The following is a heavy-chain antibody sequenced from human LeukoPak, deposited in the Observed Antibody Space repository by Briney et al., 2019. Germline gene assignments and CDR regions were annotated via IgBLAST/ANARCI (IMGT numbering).Heavy chain of an antibody. CDR1: GFTFSSYA. CDR2: ISYDGSNK. J-gene: IGHJ4*02. CDR3: ARELYGSGSYSLDY. D-gene: IGHD3-10*01. Sequence: PGRSLRLSCAASGFTFSSYAMHWVRQAPGKGLEWVAVISYDGSNKYYADSEKGRFTISRDNSKNTLYLQMNSLRAEDTAVYYCARELYGSGSYSLDYWGQGTLVTVSS. V-gene: IGHV3-30*04.